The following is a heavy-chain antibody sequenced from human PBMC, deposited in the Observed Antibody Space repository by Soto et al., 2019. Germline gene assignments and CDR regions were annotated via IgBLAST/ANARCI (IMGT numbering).Heavy chain of an antibody. J-gene: IGHJ1*01. CDR3: VKDESINWYSGHFRH. CDR2: INWNSGSI. Sequence: GGSLRLSCAASGFTFDDYAMHCVRQVPGKGLEWDSGINWNSGSIGYGDSVKGRFAISRDNAKNSLHLQMNSLSAEDTAFYYCVKDESINWYSGHFRHWGQGTLVTVSS. V-gene: IGHV3-9*01. CDR1: GFTFDDYA. D-gene: IGHD1-26*01.